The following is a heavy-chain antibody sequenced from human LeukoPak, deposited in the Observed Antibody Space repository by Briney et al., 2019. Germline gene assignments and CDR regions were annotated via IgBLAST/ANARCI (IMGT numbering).Heavy chain of an antibody. CDR2: IYSGGST. CDR3: ARVGGWSNYYYYGMDV. J-gene: IGHJ6*02. Sequence: GGSLRLSCAASGFTFRNYVIHWVRQAPGKGLEWVSVIYSGGSTYYADSVKGRFTISRDNSKNTLYLQMNSLRAEDTAVYYCARVGGWSNYYYYGMDVWGQGTTVTVSS. D-gene: IGHD6-19*01. CDR1: GFTFRNYV. V-gene: IGHV3-53*01.